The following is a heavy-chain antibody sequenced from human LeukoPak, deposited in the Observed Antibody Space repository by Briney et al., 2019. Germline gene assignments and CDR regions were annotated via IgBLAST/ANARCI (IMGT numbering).Heavy chain of an antibody. D-gene: IGHD3-22*01. CDR1: GGSISSSSYY. CDR3: ARDQTVYYDSSGHNYIDY. V-gene: IGHV4-39*07. Sequence: PSETLSLTCTVSGGSISSSSYYWGWIRQPPGKGLEWIGSIYYSGSTYYNPSLKSRVTISVDTSKNQFSLKLSSVTAADTAVYYCARDQTVYYDSSGHNYIDYWGQGTLVTVSS. CDR2: IYYSGST. J-gene: IGHJ4*02.